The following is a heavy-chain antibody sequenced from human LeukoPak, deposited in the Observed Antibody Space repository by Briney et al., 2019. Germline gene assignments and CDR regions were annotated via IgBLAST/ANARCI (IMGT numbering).Heavy chain of an antibody. V-gene: IGHV1-69*05. CDR2: ITPIFGTA. CDR1: GGTFSSYA. D-gene: IGHD2-2*01. J-gene: IGHJ4*02. CDR3: ARSPRYCSSTSCYGGLDY. Sequence: ASVKVSCKASGGTFSSYAISWVRQAPGQGLEWMGGITPIFGTANYAQKFQGRVTMTRNTSISTAYMELSSLRSEDTAVYYCARSPRYCSSTSCYGGLDYWGQGTLVTVSS.